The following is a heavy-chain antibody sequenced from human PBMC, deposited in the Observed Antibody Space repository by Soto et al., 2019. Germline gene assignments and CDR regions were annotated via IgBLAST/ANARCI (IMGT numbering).Heavy chain of an antibody. CDR2: IYWDDDK. Sequence: QITLKESGPTLVKPTQTLTLTCTFSGFSLSTSGVGVAWIRQPPGKALEWLALIYWDDDKRYSPSLKSRLTITKDTSKYQVVLIMMNMDPVDTATYYCAHLSRGVRGFYYYYYGMDVWGQGTTVTVSS. CDR1: GFSLSTSGVG. V-gene: IGHV2-5*02. CDR3: AHLSRGVRGFYYYYYGMDV. D-gene: IGHD3-10*01. J-gene: IGHJ6*02.